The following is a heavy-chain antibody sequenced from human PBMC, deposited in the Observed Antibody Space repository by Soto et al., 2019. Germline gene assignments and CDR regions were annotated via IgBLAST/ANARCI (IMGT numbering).Heavy chain of an antibody. CDR1: GGSISSSNW. Sequence: SETLSLTCAVSGGSISSSNWWSWVRQPPGKGLEWIGEIYHSGSTNYNPSLKSRVTISVDKSKNQFSLKLSSVTAADTAVYYCARAEGGNYYGMDVWGQGTTVTVSS. V-gene: IGHV4-4*02. D-gene: IGHD3-16*01. J-gene: IGHJ6*02. CDR3: ARAEGGNYYGMDV. CDR2: IYHSGST.